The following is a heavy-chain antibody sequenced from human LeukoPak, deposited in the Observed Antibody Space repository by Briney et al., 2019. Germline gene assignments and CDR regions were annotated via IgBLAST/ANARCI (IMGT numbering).Heavy chain of an antibody. J-gene: IGHJ4*02. V-gene: IGHV4-39*01. Sequence: SETLSLTCTVSGGSISSSSYYWGWIRQPPGKGLEWIGSIYYSGSTYYNPSLKSRVTISVDTSKNQFSLRLNSVTAADTAVYYCARLRPTYYYDSSGLYFDYWGQGTLVTVSS. CDR2: IYYSGST. D-gene: IGHD3-22*01. CDR1: GGSISSSSYY. CDR3: ARLRPTYYYDSSGLYFDY.